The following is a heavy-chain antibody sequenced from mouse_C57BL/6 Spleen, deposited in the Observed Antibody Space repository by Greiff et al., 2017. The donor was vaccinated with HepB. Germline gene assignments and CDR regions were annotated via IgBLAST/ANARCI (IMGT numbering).Heavy chain of an antibody. CDR2: IYPGDGDT. D-gene: IGHD2-2*01. J-gene: IGHJ2*01. CDR3: ARRYYGYLYYFDY. CDR1: GYAFSSYW. Sequence: QVQLQQSGAELVKPGASVKISCKASGYAFSSYWMNWVKQRPGKGLEWIGQIYPGDGDTNYNGKFKGKATLTADKSSSTAYMQLSSLTSEDSAVYFCARRYYGYLYYFDYWGQGTTLTVSS. V-gene: IGHV1-80*01.